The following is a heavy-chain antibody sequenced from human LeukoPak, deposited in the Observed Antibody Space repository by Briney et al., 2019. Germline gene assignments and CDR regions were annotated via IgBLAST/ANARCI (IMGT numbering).Heavy chain of an antibody. CDR2: ISGSGGPT. J-gene: IGHJ4*02. Sequence: GGSLRLSCAASGFTFSSYAMSWVRQAPGKGLEWVSGISGSGGPTYYADSVKGRFTISGDNSKNTLFLQMNSLRAEDTAVYFCAKDEGYYGSGSEFDYWGQGTLVTVSS. CDR3: AKDEGYYGSGSEFDY. CDR1: GFTFSSYA. D-gene: IGHD3-10*01. V-gene: IGHV3-23*01.